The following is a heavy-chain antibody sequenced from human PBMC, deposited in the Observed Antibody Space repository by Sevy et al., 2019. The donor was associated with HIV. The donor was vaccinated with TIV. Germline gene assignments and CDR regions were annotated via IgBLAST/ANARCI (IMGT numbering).Heavy chain of an antibody. CDR3: ASASLNQDIVVVPAATFYGMDV. J-gene: IGHJ6*02. CDR2: ISYDGSNK. V-gene: IGHV3-30-3*01. Sequence: GGSLRLSCAASGFTFSSYAMHWVRQAPGKGLEWVAVISYDGSNKYYADSVNGRFTISRDNSKNTLYLQMNSLRAEDTAVYYCASASLNQDIVVVPAATFYGMDVWGQGTTVTVSS. D-gene: IGHD2-2*01. CDR1: GFTFSSYA.